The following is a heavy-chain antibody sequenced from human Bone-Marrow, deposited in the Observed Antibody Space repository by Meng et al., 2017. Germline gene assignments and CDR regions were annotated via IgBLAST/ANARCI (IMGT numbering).Heavy chain of an antibody. Sequence: SVKVSCKASGGTFSSYAISWVRQAPGQGLEWMGGIIPIFGTANYAQKFQGRVTITTDESTSTAYMELSSLRSEDTAVYYCARERSFDSSSWFLDYWGQGTLVTVSS. CDR2: IIPIFGTA. CDR1: GGTFSSYA. D-gene: IGHD6-13*01. V-gene: IGHV1-69*05. CDR3: ARERSFDSSSWFLDY. J-gene: IGHJ4*02.